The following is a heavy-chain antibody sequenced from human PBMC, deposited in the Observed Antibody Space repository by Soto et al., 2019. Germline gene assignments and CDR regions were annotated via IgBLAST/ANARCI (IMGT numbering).Heavy chain of an antibody. CDR2: INPSGGST. J-gene: IGHJ4*02. CDR1: GYTFTSYY. V-gene: IGHV1-46*01. Sequence: VQLVQSGAEVKKPGASVKVSCKASGYTFTSYYMHWVRQAPGQGLEWMGIINPSGGSTSYAQKSXGXVNXTRDTSTSTVYMELSSLRSEDTAVYYCASLGWADYWGQGTLVTVSS. CDR3: ASLGWADY. D-gene: IGHD2-21*01.